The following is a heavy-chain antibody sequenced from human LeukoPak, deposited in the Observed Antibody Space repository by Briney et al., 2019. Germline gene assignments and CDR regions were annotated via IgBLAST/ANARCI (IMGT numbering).Heavy chain of an antibody. J-gene: IGHJ4*02. Sequence: GGSLRLSCAASGFTFSSYGMHWVRRAPGKGLEWVAFIRYDGSNKYYADSVKGRFTISRDNSKNTLYLQMNSLRAEDTAVYYCAKDKASRSGWLDYWGQGTLVTVSS. CDR3: AKDKASRSGWLDY. CDR2: IRYDGSNK. CDR1: GFTFSSYG. V-gene: IGHV3-30*02. D-gene: IGHD6-19*01.